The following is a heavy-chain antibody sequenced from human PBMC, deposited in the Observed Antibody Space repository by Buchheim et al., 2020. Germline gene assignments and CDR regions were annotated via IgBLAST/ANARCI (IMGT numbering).Heavy chain of an antibody. CDR1: GFTFSSYA. CDR3: AKVRGLGSSGFPDAFDI. Sequence: EVQLLESGGGLVQPGGSLRLSCAASGFTFSSYAMSWVRQAPGKGLEWVSAISGSGGSPYYADSVKGRFTIPRENSKNKLYLQMNSLRAEDTAVYYCAKVRGLGSSGFPDAFDIWGQGT. CDR2: ISGSGGSP. V-gene: IGHV3-23*01. D-gene: IGHD3-22*01. J-gene: IGHJ3*02.